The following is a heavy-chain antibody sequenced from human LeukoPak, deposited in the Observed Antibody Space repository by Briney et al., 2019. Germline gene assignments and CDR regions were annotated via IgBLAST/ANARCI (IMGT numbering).Heavy chain of an antibody. V-gene: IGHV4-4*02. J-gene: IGHJ5*02. D-gene: IGHD3-22*01. CDR2: IYHSGST. CDR3: ARDQHYDSSDDWFDP. Sequence: SETLSLTCAVSGGSISSSNWWSWIRQPPGKGLEWIGEIYHSGSTNYNPSLKSRVTISVDKSKTQFSLKLSSVTAADTAVYYCARDQHYDSSDDWFDPWGQGTLVTVSS. CDR1: GGSISSSNW.